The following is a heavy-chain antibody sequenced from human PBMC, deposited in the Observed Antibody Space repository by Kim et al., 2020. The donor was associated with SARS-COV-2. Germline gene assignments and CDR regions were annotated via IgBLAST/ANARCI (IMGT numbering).Heavy chain of an antibody. V-gene: IGHV1-69*13. CDR1: GGTFSSYA. CDR3: ARSLGSNLEDAFDI. Sequence: SVKVSCKASGGTFSSYAISWVRQAPGQGLEWMGGIIPIFGTANYAQKFQGRVTITADESTSTAYMELSSLRSEDTAVYYCARSLGSNLEDAFDIWGQGTMVTVSS. J-gene: IGHJ3*02. CDR2: IIPIFGTA. D-gene: IGHD4-4*01.